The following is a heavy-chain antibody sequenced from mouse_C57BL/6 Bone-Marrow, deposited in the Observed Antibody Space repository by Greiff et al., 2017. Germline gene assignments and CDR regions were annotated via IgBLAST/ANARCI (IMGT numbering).Heavy chain of an antibody. V-gene: IGHV6-3*01. CDR1: GFTFSNYW. CDR3: TDYYDYDGGFAY. D-gene: IGHD2-4*01. J-gene: IGHJ3*01. CDR2: IRLKSDNYAT. Sequence: EVHLVESGGGLVQPGGSMKLSCVASGFTFSNYWMNWVRQSPEKGLEWVAQIRLKSDNYATHYAESVKGRFTISRDDSKSSVYLQMNNLRAEDTGIYYCTDYYDYDGGFAYWGQGTLVTVSA.